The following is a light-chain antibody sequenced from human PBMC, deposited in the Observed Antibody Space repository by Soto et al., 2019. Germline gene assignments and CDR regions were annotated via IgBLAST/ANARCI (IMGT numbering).Light chain of an antibody. Sequence: EMVLTQSPGTLSLSPGERTTLSCRASQSVSTNYLAWYQQKPGQAPRLLISGASNRATGIPDRFSGSGSGADFTLTISRLEPEDFAVYYCQQYGSVPLTFGGGTKVEIK. V-gene: IGKV3-20*01. CDR3: QQYGSVPLT. CDR1: QSVSTNY. J-gene: IGKJ4*01. CDR2: GAS.